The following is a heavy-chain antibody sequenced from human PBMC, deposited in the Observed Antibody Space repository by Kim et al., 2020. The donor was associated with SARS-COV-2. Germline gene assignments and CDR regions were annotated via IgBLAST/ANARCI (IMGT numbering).Heavy chain of an antibody. V-gene: IGHV4-59*13. J-gene: IGHJ5*02. CDR3: AKVSYRRFDP. CDR1: GGSIINYY. CDR2: IYYTGST. Sequence: SETLSLTCTVSGGSIINYYWAWLRQPPGKGLEWIGYIYYTGSTTYNSSFMSRVTISIDTSKNQFSLQLTSVTAADTAVYFCAKVSYRRFDPWGQGTLVTVSS. D-gene: IGHD3-16*02.